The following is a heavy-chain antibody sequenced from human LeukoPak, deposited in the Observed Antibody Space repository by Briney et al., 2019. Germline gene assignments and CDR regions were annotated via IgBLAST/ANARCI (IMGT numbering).Heavy chain of an antibody. V-gene: IGHV3-74*01. J-gene: IGHJ4*02. CDR3: ARERDSSSYGALDLDY. Sequence: GGSLRLSCAASGFTFSSHWMHWVRQAPGKGLVWVSRINSDGSSISYADSVKGRFTISRDNAKNTLYLQMNSLRAEDTAVYYCARERDSSSYGALDLDYWGQGTLVTVSS. CDR1: GFTFSSHW. D-gene: IGHD6-6*01. CDR2: INSDGSSI.